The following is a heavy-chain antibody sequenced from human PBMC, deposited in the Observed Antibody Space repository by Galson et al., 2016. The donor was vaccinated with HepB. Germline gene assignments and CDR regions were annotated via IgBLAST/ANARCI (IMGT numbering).Heavy chain of an antibody. Sequence: SLRLSCAASGFTFSSYWMHWVRQAPGKGLMWVSHINIDGKTTNYADSVKGRFTISRDNAKSTAFLEMNSLRADDTAVYYCVRSGGWPDFWGQGTLVTVSS. J-gene: IGHJ4*02. CDR2: INIDGKTT. V-gene: IGHV3-74*01. D-gene: IGHD6-19*01. CDR1: GFTFSSYW. CDR3: VRSGGWPDF.